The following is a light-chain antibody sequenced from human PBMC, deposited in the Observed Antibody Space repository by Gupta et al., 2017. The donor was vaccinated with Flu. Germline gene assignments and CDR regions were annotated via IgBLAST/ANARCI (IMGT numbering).Light chain of an antibody. Sequence: QSALTQPRSVSGSPGQSVTISCPGTSSDVGGYNYVSWYQQHPGKAPKLIIFDVNKRPSGVPDRFSGSKSGNTASLTISGLQAEDEADYYCYSCAGRYSMWVFGGGTELTVL. V-gene: IGLV2-11*01. CDR2: DVN. J-gene: IGLJ3*02. CDR1: SSDVGGYNY. CDR3: YSCAGRYSMWV.